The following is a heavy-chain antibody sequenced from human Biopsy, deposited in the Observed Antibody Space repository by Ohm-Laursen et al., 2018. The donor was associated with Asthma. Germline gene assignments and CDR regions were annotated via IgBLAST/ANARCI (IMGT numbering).Heavy chain of an antibody. CDR3: ARHDHRWDTYADF. CDR2: MYYGETT. CDR1: GFPISNYG. D-gene: IGHD2-2*01. Sequence: LRLSCSASGFPISNYGMHWVRQPPGKGLEWIGSMYYGETTYYSPSLKSRVTISVDTSKNQFSLILSSVTAADTAVYYCARHDHRWDTYADFWGQGTLVTVSS. V-gene: IGHV4-39*01. J-gene: IGHJ4*02.